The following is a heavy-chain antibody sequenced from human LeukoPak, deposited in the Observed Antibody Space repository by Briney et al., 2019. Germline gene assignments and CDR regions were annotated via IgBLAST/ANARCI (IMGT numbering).Heavy chain of an antibody. Sequence: GGSLRLSCAASGFTVSNNYMTWVRQAPGKGLEWVSLIYSGGTTYYADSVKGRFTISRDNSKNTVYLQMNSLRAEDTAVYYCARTYYDILTGYNPYFDYWGQGILVTVSS. CDR1: GFTVSNNY. J-gene: IGHJ4*02. CDR2: IYSGGTT. D-gene: IGHD3-9*01. V-gene: IGHV3-53*01. CDR3: ARTYYDILTGYNPYFDY.